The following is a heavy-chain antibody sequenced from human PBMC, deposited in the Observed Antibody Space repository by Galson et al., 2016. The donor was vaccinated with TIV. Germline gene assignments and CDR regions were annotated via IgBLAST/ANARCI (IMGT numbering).Heavy chain of an antibody. CDR3: ARSNSYNFYYMAV. CDR1: GGAFISHG. Sequence: SVKVSCKASGGAFISHGISWVRQAPGQGLEWMGGIIPIFGLANYAQKFQGRVTITADGSTSTAYMELSSLRSEDTAVYYCARSNSYNFYYMAVWGQGTTVTVSS. V-gene: IGHV1-69*13. J-gene: IGHJ6*03. CDR2: IIPIFGLA. D-gene: IGHD2/OR15-2a*01.